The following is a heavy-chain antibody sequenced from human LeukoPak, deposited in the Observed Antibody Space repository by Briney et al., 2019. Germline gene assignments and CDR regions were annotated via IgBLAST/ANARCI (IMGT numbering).Heavy chain of an antibody. D-gene: IGHD5-18*01. CDR2: ISSSSNTI. V-gene: IGHV3-48*01. CDR3: ARARGYSYGYSDY. J-gene: IGHJ4*02. Sequence: GGSLRLSCAASGFTFSSYSMNWVRQAPGKGLEWVAYISSSSNTIDSTDSVKGRFTISRDNAKNSLYLQVNSLRAEDTAVYYCARARGYSYGYSDYWGQGTLVTVSS. CDR1: GFTFSSYS.